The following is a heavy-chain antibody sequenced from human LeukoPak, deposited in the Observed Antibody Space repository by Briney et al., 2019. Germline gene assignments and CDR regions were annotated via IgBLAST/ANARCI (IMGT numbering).Heavy chain of an antibody. CDR1: GFTFDDYG. Sequence: GGSLRLSCAASGFTFDDYGMSWVRQAPGKGLEWVSGFNWKGGSTGYADSVKGRFTISRDNAKNSLYLQMNSLRAEDTALYYCARGLAAAGTAYWGQGTLVTVSS. D-gene: IGHD6-13*01. V-gene: IGHV3-20*04. CDR2: FNWKGGST. J-gene: IGHJ4*02. CDR3: ARGLAAAGTAY.